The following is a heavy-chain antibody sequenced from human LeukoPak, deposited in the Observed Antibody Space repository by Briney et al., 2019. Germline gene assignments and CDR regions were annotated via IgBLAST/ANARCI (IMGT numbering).Heavy chain of an antibody. CDR1: GFTFSSYS. CDR2: ISSSSSTI. D-gene: IGHD6-6*01. J-gene: IGHJ4*02. V-gene: IGHV3-48*01. Sequence: GGSLRLSCAASGFTFSSYSMNWVRQAPGKGLEWVSYISSSSSTIYYADSVKGRFTISRDNAKNSLYLQMNSLRVEDTAVYYCARDSTYSSSPTIYYWGQGTLVTVSS. CDR3: ARDSTYSSSPTIYY.